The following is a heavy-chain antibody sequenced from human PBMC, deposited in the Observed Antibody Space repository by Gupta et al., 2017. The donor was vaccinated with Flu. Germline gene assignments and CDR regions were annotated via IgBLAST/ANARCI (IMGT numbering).Heavy chain of an antibody. CDR2: RSGAGGVSGFT. J-gene: IGHJ4*02. CDR3: ARRSGGNSGPFDY. CDR1: GFTFSSYA. Sequence: EVQMLESGGGLLQPGGSLRLSCAASGFTFSSYAIIWVRRVSGKGLEWISTRSGAGGVSGFTYYADSVKGRFTISRDNSKNTLYLQMSGLRAEYTAVYYCARRSGGNSGPFDYWGQGILVTVSS. V-gene: IGHV3-23*01. D-gene: IGHD4-23*01.